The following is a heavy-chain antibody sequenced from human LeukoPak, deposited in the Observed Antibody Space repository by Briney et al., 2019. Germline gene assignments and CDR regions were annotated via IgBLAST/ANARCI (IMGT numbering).Heavy chain of an antibody. J-gene: IGHJ4*02. D-gene: IGHD2-2*01. V-gene: IGHV3-11*01. CDR2: ISSSGSTI. Sequence: GGSLRLSCAASGFTFSDYYMSWICQAPGKGLEWVSYISSSGSTIYYADSVKGRFTISRDNAKNSLYLQMTSLRADDTAVYYYSRDPDCSSTSCYPYFDYWGQGTLVSVSS. CDR3: SRDPDCSSTSCYPYFDY. CDR1: GFTFSDYY.